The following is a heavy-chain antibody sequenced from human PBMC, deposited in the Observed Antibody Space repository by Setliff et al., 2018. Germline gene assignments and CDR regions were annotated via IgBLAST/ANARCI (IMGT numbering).Heavy chain of an antibody. D-gene: IGHD3-3*01. CDR2: INAGNGNT. Sequence: ASVKVSCKASGYTFTNYAIHWVRQAPGQRLEWMGWINAGNGNTKYSQKFQGRVTITRDTSASTAYMELSSLRSEDTAVYYCARDTYLGDFWSGYYIQGRFDPWGQGTLVTVSS. V-gene: IGHV1-3*01. CDR3: ARDTYLGDFWSGYYIQGRFDP. CDR1: GYTFTNYA. J-gene: IGHJ5*02.